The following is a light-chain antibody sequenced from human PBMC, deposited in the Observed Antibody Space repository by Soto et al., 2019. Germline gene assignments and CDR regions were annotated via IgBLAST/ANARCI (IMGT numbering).Light chain of an antibody. CDR2: GAS. Sequence: EILLTQSPDSLSLSPGDRATLSCRASQSFSSTFFAWYQQKPGQAPRLLIYGASSRATGITDRFSGSGSGKDFTLTISRLAPEDFAVYYCQQYASSVTFGQGTKVEIK. J-gene: IGKJ1*01. CDR3: QQYASSVT. CDR1: QSFSSTF. V-gene: IGKV3-20*01.